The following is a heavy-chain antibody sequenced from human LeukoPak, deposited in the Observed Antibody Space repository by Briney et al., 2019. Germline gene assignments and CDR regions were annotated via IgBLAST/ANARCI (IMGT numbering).Heavy chain of an antibody. V-gene: IGHV3-23*01. CDR1: GFTFSSYA. CDR3: AKDQAPLRYFDWLFDY. D-gene: IGHD3-9*01. J-gene: IGHJ4*02. CDR2: ISGSGGST. Sequence: GGSLRLSCAASGFTFSSYAMSWVRQAPGKGLEWVSAISGSGGSTYYADSVKGRFTISRDNSKNTLYLQMNSLRAEDMAVYYCAKDQAPLRYFDWLFDYWGQGTLVTVSS.